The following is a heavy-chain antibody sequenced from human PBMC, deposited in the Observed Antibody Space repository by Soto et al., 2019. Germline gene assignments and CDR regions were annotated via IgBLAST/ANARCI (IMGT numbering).Heavy chain of an antibody. CDR2: IGGNGDST. V-gene: IGHV3-23*01. CDR3: AKGYAARHSPFDY. J-gene: IGHJ4*02. Sequence: GGSLRLAWSAAGFACRGYSMNWVRQAQGQGPKWVSGIGGNGDSTVHANSVKGRFTISRGNSKNTLYLQLDSLRADDTAVYYRAKGYAARHSPFDYWGQGALATVSS. D-gene: IGHD2-8*01. CDR1: GFACRGYS.